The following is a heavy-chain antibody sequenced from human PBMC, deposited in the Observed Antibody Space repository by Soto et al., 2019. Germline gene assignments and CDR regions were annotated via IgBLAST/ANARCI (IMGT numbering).Heavy chain of an antibody. V-gene: IGHV3-43*01. Sequence: GSLLLSCAASGFTFDDYTMHWVRQAPGKGLEWVSLISWDGGSTYYADSVKGRFTISRDNSKNSLYLQMNSLRTEDTALYYCAKDMSYYDSSGYPRDYGMDVWGQGTKVTVYS. CDR3: AKDMSYYDSSGYPRDYGMDV. CDR1: GFTFDDYT. J-gene: IGHJ6*02. CDR2: ISWDGGST. D-gene: IGHD3-22*01.